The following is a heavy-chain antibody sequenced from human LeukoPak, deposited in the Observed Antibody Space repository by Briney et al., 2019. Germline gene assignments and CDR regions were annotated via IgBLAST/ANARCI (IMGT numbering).Heavy chain of an antibody. J-gene: IGHJ4*02. CDR2: INHSGST. Sequence: SETLSLTCAVYGGSFSGYYWSWLRQPPGKGLEWIGEINHSGSTNYNPSLKSRVTISIDTSKNQFSLKLSSVTAADTAVYYCARGYSYGYWPALGYWGQGTLVTVSS. V-gene: IGHV4-34*01. D-gene: IGHD5-18*01. CDR1: GGSFSGYY. CDR3: ARGYSYGYWPALGY.